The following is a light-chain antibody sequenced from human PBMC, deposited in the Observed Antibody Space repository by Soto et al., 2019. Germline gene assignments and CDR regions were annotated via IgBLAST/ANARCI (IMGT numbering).Light chain of an antibody. J-gene: IGLJ2*01. Sequence: QSVLTQPPSAYGTPGQRVTISCSGSSSNIGSNTVSWYQQLPGTAPKLLIYSNDQRSSGVPDRFSGSKSGTSASLAISGLQSEDEADYYCAAWDDSLNGVVFGGGTKGTVL. V-gene: IGLV1-44*01. CDR2: SND. CDR3: AAWDDSLNGVV. CDR1: SSNIGSNT.